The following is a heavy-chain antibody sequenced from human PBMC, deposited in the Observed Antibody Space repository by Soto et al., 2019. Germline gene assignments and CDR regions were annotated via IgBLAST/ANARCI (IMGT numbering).Heavy chain of an antibody. Sequence: KPSETLSLTCTVSGGSISSYYRSWIRQPPGKGLEWIGYIYYSGSTNYNPSLKSRVTISVDTSKNQFSLKLSSVTAADTAVYYCAKGGYSYGYDYWGQGTLVTVSS. V-gene: IGHV4-59*01. CDR1: GGSISSYY. CDR2: IYYSGST. J-gene: IGHJ4*02. CDR3: AKGGYSYGYDY. D-gene: IGHD5-18*01.